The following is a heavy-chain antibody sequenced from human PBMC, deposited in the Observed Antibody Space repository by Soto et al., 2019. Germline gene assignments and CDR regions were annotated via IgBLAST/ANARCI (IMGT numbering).Heavy chain of an antibody. J-gene: IGHJ6*02. CDR3: ARDQGSWYRPYYGMDV. D-gene: IGHD6-13*01. Sequence: QVQLVESGGGVVQPGRSLRLSCAASGFTFSSYGMHWVRQAPGKGLEWVAVIWYDGSNKYYADSVKGRFTISRDNSKNTLYPQMNSLRAEDTAVYYCARDQGSWYRPYYGMDVWGQGTTVTVSS. CDR1: GFTFSSYG. V-gene: IGHV3-33*01. CDR2: IWYDGSNK.